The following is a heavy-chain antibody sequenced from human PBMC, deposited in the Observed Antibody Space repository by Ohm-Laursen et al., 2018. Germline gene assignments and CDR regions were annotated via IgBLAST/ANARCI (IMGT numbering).Heavy chain of an antibody. CDR3: ARGAAADTSGYYFSPDY. V-gene: IGHV3-33*01. CDR1: GLTFSRYT. D-gene: IGHD3-22*01. Sequence: SLRLSCTASGLTFSRYTMHWVRQSPGKGLEWVAVMWYDGSHQYSADSVKGRLTISRDNSKNTLSLQMSTLRAEDTAVYYCARGAAADTSGYYFSPDYWGQGTLVTVSS. J-gene: IGHJ4*02. CDR2: MWYDGSHQ.